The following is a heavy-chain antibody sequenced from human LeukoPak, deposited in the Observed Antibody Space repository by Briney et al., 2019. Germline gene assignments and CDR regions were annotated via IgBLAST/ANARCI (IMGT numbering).Heavy chain of an antibody. J-gene: IGHJ4*01. CDR1: GFKFDDYG. Sequence: GGSLRLSCAASGFKFDDYGMSWVRQAPGKGLEWVSGISWNGGNTGYADSVKGQFTISRDNAKNSLFLQVNSLRADDTAFYYCAREGIYCVNGVCYLDYWGHGTLVTVSS. CDR3: AREGIYCVNGVCYLDY. V-gene: IGHV3-20*04. CDR2: ISWNGGNT. D-gene: IGHD2-8*01.